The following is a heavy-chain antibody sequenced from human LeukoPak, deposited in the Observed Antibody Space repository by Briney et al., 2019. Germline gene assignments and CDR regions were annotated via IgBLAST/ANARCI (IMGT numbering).Heavy chain of an antibody. CDR1: GDTVTGFS. CDR2: FDPEDGAR. D-gene: IGHD5-18*01. Sequence: ASVKVSCKVSGDTVTGFSIHWVRQAPGHRLEWMGGFDPEDGARILAQKFQGRVTMTEDTSTDTAYMDLSSLRSEDTAVYYCATGYTYDYSLYWGQGTLVTVSS. CDR3: ATGYTYDYSLY. J-gene: IGHJ4*02. V-gene: IGHV1-24*01.